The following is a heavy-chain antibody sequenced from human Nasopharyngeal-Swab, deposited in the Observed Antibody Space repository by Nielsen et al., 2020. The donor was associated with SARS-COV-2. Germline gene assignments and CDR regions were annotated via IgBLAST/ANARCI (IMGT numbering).Heavy chain of an antibody. CDR2: ISSSSSYI. CDR1: FFPFNNYN. J-gene: IGHJ6*02. Sequence: GGSLILSCAASFFPFNNYNFNWVRQAPGKGLEWVSSISSSSSYIYYADSVKGRFTTSRDNAKNSLYLQMNSLRAEDTAVYYCARDGLDYDFWSAYFMDVWGQGTTVTVSS. V-gene: IGHV3-21*01. D-gene: IGHD3-3*01. CDR3: ARDGLDYDFWSAYFMDV.